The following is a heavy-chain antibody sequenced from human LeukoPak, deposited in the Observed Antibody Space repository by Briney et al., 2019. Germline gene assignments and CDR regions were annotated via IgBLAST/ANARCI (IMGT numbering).Heavy chain of an antibody. CDR3: ARDMYSSAPAAFDI. Sequence: SSVKVSCKASGGTFSSYAISWVRQAPGQGLEWMGGIIPIFGTANYAQKFQGRVTITADESTSTAYMELSSLRSEDTAVYYCARDMYSSAPAAFDIWGQGKMVTVSS. D-gene: IGHD6-25*01. J-gene: IGHJ3*02. CDR1: GGTFSSYA. V-gene: IGHV1-69*01. CDR2: IIPIFGTA.